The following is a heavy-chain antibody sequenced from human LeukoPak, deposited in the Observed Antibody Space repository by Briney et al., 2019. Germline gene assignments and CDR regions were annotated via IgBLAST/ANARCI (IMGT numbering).Heavy chain of an antibody. Sequence: SETLSLTCTVSGGSISSSSYYWGWIRQPPGKGLEWIGSIYYSGSTYYSPSLKSRVTISVDTSKNQFSLKLSSVTAADTAVYYCAETGFWSGYLDYWGQGTLVTVSS. V-gene: IGHV4-39*01. D-gene: IGHD3-3*01. CDR3: AETGFWSGYLDY. CDR1: GGSISSSSYY. J-gene: IGHJ4*02. CDR2: IYYSGST.